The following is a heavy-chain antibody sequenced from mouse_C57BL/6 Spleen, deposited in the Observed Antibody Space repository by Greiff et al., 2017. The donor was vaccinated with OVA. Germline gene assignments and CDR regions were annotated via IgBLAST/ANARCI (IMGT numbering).Heavy chain of an antibody. Sequence: VQLQQPGAELVMPGASVKLSCKASGYTFTDYEMHWVKQTPVHGLEWIGAIDPETGGTAYNQKFKGKAILTADKSSSTAYMELRSLTSEDSAVYYCTRSELGLDYWGQGTTLTVSS. V-gene: IGHV1-15*01. CDR3: TRSELGLDY. D-gene: IGHD4-1*01. CDR1: GYTFTDYE. CDR2: IDPETGGT. J-gene: IGHJ2*01.